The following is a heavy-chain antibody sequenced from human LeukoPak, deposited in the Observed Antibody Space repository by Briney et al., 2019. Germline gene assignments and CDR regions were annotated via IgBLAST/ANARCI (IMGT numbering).Heavy chain of an antibody. CDR3: ARAMATNNYLDY. CDR2: INHGGST. V-gene: IGHV4-34*01. Sequence: SETLSLTCAVYGGSFSGYYWRWIPPPPGKGLEWIGEINHGGSTNYNPSLKSRVTISVATSKTKFSLRRSSVTAEDTAVYYCARAMATNNYLDYWGQGTLVTVPS. CDR1: GGSFSGYY. J-gene: IGHJ4*02. D-gene: IGHD5-24*01.